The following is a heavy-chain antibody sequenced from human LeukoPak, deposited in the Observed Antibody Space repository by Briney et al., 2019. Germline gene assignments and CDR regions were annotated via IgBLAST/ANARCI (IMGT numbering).Heavy chain of an antibody. D-gene: IGHD2-2*01. CDR2: TYYRSTWYN. J-gene: IGHJ5*02. CDR3: ARRLTQYDCFDP. CDR1: GDSVSSNSVT. Sequence: SQIHSLTCAISGDSVSSNSVTWNWIRQSPSRGLEWLGRTYYRSTWYNDYAVSVRGRITVNPDTSKNQFSLHLNSVTPEDTAVYYCARRLTQYDCFDPWGQGILVTVSS. V-gene: IGHV6-1*01.